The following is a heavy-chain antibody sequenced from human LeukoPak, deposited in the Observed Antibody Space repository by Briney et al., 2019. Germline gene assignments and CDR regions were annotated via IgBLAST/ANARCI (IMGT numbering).Heavy chain of an antibody. Sequence: GGSLRLSCAASGFTFSSYSMNWVRQAPGKGLEWVSSISSSSSYIYYADSVKGRFTISRDNAKNSLYPQMNSLRAEDTAVYYCAILYDILTGYSDYWGQGTLVTVSS. CDR2: ISSSSSYI. D-gene: IGHD3-9*01. V-gene: IGHV3-21*01. CDR1: GFTFSSYS. J-gene: IGHJ4*02. CDR3: AILYDILTGYSDY.